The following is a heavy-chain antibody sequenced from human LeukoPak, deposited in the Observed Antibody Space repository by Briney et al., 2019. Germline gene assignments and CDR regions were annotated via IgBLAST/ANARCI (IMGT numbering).Heavy chain of an antibody. V-gene: IGHV4-4*07. CDR3: ARSAFLVTAPGLYYCDY. CDR1: GGSISSYY. Sequence: SETLSLTCTVSGGSISSYYWSWIRQPAGKGLEWIGHIYNSGSTNYNPSLKGRVTMSVATSKNQFSLHLSSATAADTAVYYCARSAFLVTAPGLYYCDYWGQGTLVAVSS. CDR2: IYNSGST. D-gene: IGHD6-13*01. J-gene: IGHJ4*02.